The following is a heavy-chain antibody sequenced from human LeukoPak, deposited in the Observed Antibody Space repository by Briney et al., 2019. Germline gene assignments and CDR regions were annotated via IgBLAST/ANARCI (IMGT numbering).Heavy chain of an antibody. Sequence: GGSLRLSCAASGLTFSDYAMSWVRQAPGEGLEWVSVISGSGYSTSYADSVKGRFTISRDNSKNTLYLQMNSLRAEDAAVYYCAKAGGKKFYSGSGSYYNSSYYWYFDLWGRGTLVTVSS. CDR1: GLTFSDYA. D-gene: IGHD3-10*01. V-gene: IGHV3-23*01. CDR2: ISGSGYST. CDR3: AKAGGKKFYSGSGSYYNSSYYWYFDL. J-gene: IGHJ2*01.